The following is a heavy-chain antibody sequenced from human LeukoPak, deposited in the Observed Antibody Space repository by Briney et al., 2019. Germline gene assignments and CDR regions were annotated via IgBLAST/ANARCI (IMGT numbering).Heavy chain of an antibody. CDR3: AKDLYDSSGFDY. Sequence: GRSLRLSCAASGFTFDDYAMHWVRQAPGKGLEWVSGISWNSGSIGYADSVKGRFTISRDNAKNSLYLQMNSLRAEYTALYYCAKDLYDSSGFDYWGQGTLVTVSS. CDR1: GFTFDDYA. D-gene: IGHD3-22*01. CDR2: ISWNSGSI. J-gene: IGHJ4*02. V-gene: IGHV3-9*01.